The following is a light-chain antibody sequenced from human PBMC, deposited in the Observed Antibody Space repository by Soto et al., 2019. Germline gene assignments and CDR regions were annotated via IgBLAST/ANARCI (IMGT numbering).Light chain of an antibody. J-gene: IGKJ1*01. Sequence: EIQMTQFPSSLSASVGDRVTITCRASQTIRTYLNWFQQKPGKGPELLFYAASSLQSGVPSRFTGSVSGAEFTLTISSLQPEDTATYYCQQTYNVPQTYGQGTKVEIK. CDR3: QQTYNVPQT. CDR1: QTIRTY. V-gene: IGKV1-39*01. CDR2: AAS.